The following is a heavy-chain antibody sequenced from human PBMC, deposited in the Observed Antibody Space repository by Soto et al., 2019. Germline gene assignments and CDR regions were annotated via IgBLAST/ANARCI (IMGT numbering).Heavy chain of an antibody. CDR1: GDSVSSNSAA. V-gene: IGHV6-1*01. D-gene: IGHD6-13*01. J-gene: IGHJ6*03. Sequence: SQTLSLTCAISGDSVSSNSAAWNWIRQSPSRGLEWLGRTYYRSKWYNDYAVSVKSRITINPDTSKNQFSLQLNSVTPEDTAVYYCARESSSWYRNYYYYYYYMDVWGKGTTVTVSS. CDR2: TYYRSKWYN. CDR3: ARESSSWYRNYYYYYYYMDV.